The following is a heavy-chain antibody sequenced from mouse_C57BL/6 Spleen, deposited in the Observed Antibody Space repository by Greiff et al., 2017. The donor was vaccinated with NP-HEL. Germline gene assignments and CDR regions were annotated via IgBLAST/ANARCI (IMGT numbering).Heavy chain of an antibody. V-gene: IGHV2-5*01. D-gene: IGHD4-1*01. Sequence: QVQLKESGPGLVQPSQSLSITCTVSGFSLTSYGVHWVRQSPGKGLEWLGVIWRGGSTDYNAAFMSRLSITKDNSKSQVFFKMNSLQADDTAIYYCAKKGSGPLYAMDYWGQGTSVTVSS. CDR1: GFSLTSYG. J-gene: IGHJ4*01. CDR2: IWRGGST. CDR3: AKKGSGPLYAMDY.